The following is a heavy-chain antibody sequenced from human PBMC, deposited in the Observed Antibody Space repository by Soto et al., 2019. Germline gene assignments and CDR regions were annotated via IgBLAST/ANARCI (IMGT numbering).Heavy chain of an antibody. J-gene: IGHJ3*01. Sequence: QVQLQQWGAGLLRPSETLSLTCAVYDGSLSGYQWSWIRQPPGKGLEWIGEINHSGSTNYNPSPKSRVTISVDTSKHQFSLKVTSVTEADTAVYYCARRPDGFDVWGQGTMVTVSS. V-gene: IGHV4-34*01. CDR3: ARRPDGFDV. CDR1: DGSLSGYQ. CDR2: INHSGST. D-gene: IGHD6-6*01.